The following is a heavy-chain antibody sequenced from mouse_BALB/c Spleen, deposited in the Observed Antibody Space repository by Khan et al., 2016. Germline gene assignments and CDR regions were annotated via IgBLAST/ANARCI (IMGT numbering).Heavy chain of an antibody. CDR1: GYTFTSYW. Sequence: QVQLQQSGAELARPGASVKLSCKASGYTFTSYWMQWVKQRPGQGLEWIGAIYPGDGDTRYTQKFKGKATLTADKSSSTAYMQLSSLASEDCAVYCCERGKGLRYWYFDVWGEGTTVTVSS. CDR2: IYPGDGDT. D-gene: IGHD1-1*01. V-gene: IGHV1-87*01. J-gene: IGHJ1*01. CDR3: ERGKGLRYWYFDV.